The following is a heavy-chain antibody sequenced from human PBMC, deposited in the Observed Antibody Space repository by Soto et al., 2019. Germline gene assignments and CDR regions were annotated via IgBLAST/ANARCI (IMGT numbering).Heavy chain of an antibody. CDR2: MNPYNGNT. V-gene: IGHV1-8*01. CDR1: GYTFTTYD. Sequence: ASVKVSCKASGYTFTTYDIHWVRQATGHGLEWMGWMNPYNGNTGYAQNFQGRVTMTRDTSISTAYLELSGLTPDDTAVYYCAKDEGGIFDSWGQGTLVTVSS. J-gene: IGHJ4*01. CDR3: AKDEGGIFDS. D-gene: IGHD3-16*01.